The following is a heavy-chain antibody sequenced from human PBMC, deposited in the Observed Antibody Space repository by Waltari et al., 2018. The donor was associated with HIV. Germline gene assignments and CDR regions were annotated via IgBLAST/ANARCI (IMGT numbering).Heavy chain of an antibody. CDR2: ISGSDSST. V-gene: IGHV3-11*01. CDR1: GFTLSDSY. D-gene: IGHD1-7*01. Sequence: VQLVESGGGLVKPGGSLRLSCAASGFTLSDSYMNWIRQAPGRGREWVSYISGSDSSTYYADSVKGRLTISRDNPKNTLYLQLNSLRAEDTAVYYCARDFDARLTGTPSGAMDVWGQGTTVTVSS. CDR3: ARDFDARLTGTPSGAMDV. J-gene: IGHJ6*02.